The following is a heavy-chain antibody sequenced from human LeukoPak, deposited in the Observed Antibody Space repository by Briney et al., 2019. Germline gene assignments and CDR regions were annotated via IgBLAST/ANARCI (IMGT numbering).Heavy chain of an antibody. V-gene: IGHV3-30*04. CDR1: GFTFSSYA. D-gene: IGHD3-10*01. CDR3: ARDKFMVRGAENWFDP. J-gene: IGHJ5*02. CDR2: ISYDGSNK. Sequence: GRSLRLSCAASGFTFSSYAMHWVRQALGKGLEWVAVISYDGSNKYYADSVKGRFTISRDNSKNTLYLQMNSLRAEDTAVYYCARDKFMVRGAENWFDPWGQGTLVTVSS.